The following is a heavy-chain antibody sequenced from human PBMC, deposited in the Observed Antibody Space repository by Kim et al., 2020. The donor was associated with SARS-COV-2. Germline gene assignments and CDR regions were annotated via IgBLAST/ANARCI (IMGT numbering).Heavy chain of an antibody. J-gene: IGHJ6*02. V-gene: IGHV4-4*02. CDR3: AREGGATGCSSSWLPHGGGFYYYYGMDV. Sequence: SETLSLTCAVSGGSISSSNWWSWVRQPPGKGLGWIGEIYHSGSTNYNPSLKSRVTISVDKSKNQFSLKLSSVTAADTAVYYCAREGGATGCSSSWLPHGGGFYYYYGMDVWGQGTTGTVSS. CDR1: GGSISSSNW. CDR2: IYHSGST. D-gene: IGHD6-13*01.